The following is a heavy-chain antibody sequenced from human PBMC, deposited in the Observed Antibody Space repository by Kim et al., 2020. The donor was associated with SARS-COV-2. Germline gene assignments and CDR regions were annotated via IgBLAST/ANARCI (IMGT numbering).Heavy chain of an antibody. CDR1: GGSISSGGYY. V-gene: IGHV4-31*03. D-gene: IGHD3-22*01. CDR2: IYYSGST. J-gene: IGHJ3*02. CDR3: ARKRGGYPMTNENAFDI. Sequence: SETLSFTCTVSGGSISSGGYYWSWIRQHPGKGLEWIGYIYYSGSTYYNPSLKSRVTISVDTSKNQFSLKLSSVTAADTAVYYCARKRGGYPMTNENAFDIWGQGTMVTVSS.